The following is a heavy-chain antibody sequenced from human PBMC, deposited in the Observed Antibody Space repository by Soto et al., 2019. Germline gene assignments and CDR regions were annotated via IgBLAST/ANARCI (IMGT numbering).Heavy chain of an antibody. V-gene: IGHV1-69*02. CDR1: GGTFRNYP. CDR3: ARGPLVVLNYFES. CDR2: IFPLTDIP. Sequence: QVQLVQSGTEVKKPGSSVKVSCKASGGTFRNYPINWVRQAPGQGLEWMGSIFPLTDIPDYAQNFQARLTXSADKSXXXAYMELSSLTSDDTAMYFCARGPLVVLNYFESWGQGTLVTVSS. J-gene: IGHJ4*02.